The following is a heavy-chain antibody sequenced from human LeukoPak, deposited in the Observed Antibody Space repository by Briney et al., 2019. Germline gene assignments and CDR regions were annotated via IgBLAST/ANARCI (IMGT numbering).Heavy chain of an antibody. CDR3: ARELRFLEWLSPGAFDI. J-gene: IGHJ3*02. D-gene: IGHD3-3*01. V-gene: IGHV4-39*01. Sequence: SETLSLTCTVSGGSISSSSYYWGWIRQPPGKGLEWIGSIYYSGSTYYNPSLKSRVTISVDTSKNQFSLKLSSVTAADTAVYYCARELRFLEWLSPGAFDIWGQGTMVTVSS. CDR2: IYYSGST. CDR1: GGSISSSSYY.